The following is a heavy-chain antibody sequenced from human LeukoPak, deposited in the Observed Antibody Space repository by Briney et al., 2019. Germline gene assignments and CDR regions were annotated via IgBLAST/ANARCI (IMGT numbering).Heavy chain of an antibody. J-gene: IGHJ4*02. Sequence: GGSLRLSCAASGFTFSSYSMNWVRQAPGKGLEWVSYISSSSSTIYYADSVKGRFTISRDNAKNSLYLQMNSLRAEDTAVYYCARGQSMPLPYFDYWGQGTLVTVSS. CDR1: GFTFSSYS. V-gene: IGHV3-48*01. CDR3: ARGQSMPLPYFDY. D-gene: IGHD2/OR15-2a*01. CDR2: ISSSSSTI.